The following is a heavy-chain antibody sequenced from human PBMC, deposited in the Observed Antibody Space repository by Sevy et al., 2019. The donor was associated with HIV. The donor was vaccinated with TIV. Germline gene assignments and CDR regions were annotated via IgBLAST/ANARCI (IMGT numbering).Heavy chain of an antibody. CDR1: GFTFSTYA. CDR3: VTTYYDTSGYYILDY. J-gene: IGHJ4*02. D-gene: IGHD3-22*01. Sequence: GGSLRLSCAASGFTFSTYAMTWVRQTPGKGLEWVSSITSSDNNIYYADSVEGRFTISRDNSENTLYLQMSSLRADDKALYYCVTTYYDTSGYYILDYWGQGNSVIVFS. V-gene: IGHV3-23*01. CDR2: ITSSDNNI.